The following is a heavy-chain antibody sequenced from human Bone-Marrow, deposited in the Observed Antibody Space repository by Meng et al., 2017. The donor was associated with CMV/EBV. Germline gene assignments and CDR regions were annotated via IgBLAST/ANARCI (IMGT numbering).Heavy chain of an antibody. CDR1: GFTFSNAW. Sequence: EGSLRLSCTASGFTFSNAWMSWVRQAPGKGLEWVGRIKSKTDGGTTDYAAPVKGRFTISRDDSKNTLYLQMNSLKTEDTAVYYCTTVGATEAYYYYGMDVWGQGTTVTSP. V-gene: IGHV3-15*01. CDR3: TTVGATEAYYYYGMDV. CDR2: IKSKTDGGTT. J-gene: IGHJ6*02. D-gene: IGHD1-26*01.